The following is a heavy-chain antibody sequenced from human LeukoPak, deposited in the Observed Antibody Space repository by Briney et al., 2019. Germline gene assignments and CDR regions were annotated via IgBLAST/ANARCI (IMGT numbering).Heavy chain of an antibody. V-gene: IGHV3-49*03. CDR3: ARDGGIKADDY. CDR2: IRSKPFGGTT. Sequence: GGSLRLSCAASGFTFSSYAMSWFRQAPGKGLEWVGFIRSKPFGGTTEYAASVKGRFTISRDDSKSIAYLQMNSLKTEDTAVYYCARDGGIKADDYWGQGTLVTVSS. D-gene: IGHD3-10*01. CDR1: GFTFSSYA. J-gene: IGHJ4*02.